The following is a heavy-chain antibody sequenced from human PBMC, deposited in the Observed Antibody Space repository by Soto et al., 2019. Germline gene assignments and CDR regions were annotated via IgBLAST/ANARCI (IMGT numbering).Heavy chain of an antibody. CDR1: GGSCDRYA. D-gene: IGHD2-8*01. Sequence: GGYLKLASAGSGGSCDRYAMAWVRHAPGKGLEWVSGIGCSGDNISYADSVKGRFTISRDNSKNTLYLQMSSLRGEDTALYFFVRLYIVRRNILSYPARGSSDP. CDR2: IGCSGDNI. J-gene: IGHJ5*02. CDR3: VRLYIVRRNILSYPARGSSDP. V-gene: IGHV3-23*01.